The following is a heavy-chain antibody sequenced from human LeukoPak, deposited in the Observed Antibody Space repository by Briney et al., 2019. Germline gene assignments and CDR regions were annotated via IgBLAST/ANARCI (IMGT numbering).Heavy chain of an antibody. Sequence: SETLSLTCTVSGGSISSSSYSWGWIRQPPGKGLEWIGSIYYSGSTYYNPSLKSRVTISVDTSKNQFSLKLSSVTAADTAVYYCARHGAGYSSGWXAFDIWGQGTMVTVSS. CDR3: ARHGAGYSSGWXAFDI. D-gene: IGHD6-19*01. CDR2: IYYSGST. J-gene: IGHJ3*02. V-gene: IGHV4-39*01. CDR1: GGSISSSSYS.